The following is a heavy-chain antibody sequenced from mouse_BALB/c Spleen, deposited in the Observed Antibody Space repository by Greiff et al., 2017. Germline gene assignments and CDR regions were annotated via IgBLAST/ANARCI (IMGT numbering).Heavy chain of an antibody. V-gene: IGHV1-9*01. CDR3: ARSLGGNYPDN. CDR1: GYTFSSYW. CDR2: ILPGSGST. J-gene: IGHJ2*01. Sequence: QVQLKQSGAELMKPGASVKISCKATGYTFSSYWIEWVKQRPGHGLEWIGEILPGSGSTNYNEKFKGKATFTADTSSNTAYMQLSSLTSEDSAVYYCARSLGGNYPDNWGQGTTLTVAS.